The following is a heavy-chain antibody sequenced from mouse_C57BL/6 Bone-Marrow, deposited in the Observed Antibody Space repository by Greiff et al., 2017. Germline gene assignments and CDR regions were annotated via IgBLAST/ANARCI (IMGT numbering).Heavy chain of an antibody. CDR3: TTEHPPIRLDFDV. Sequence: EVQLQQSGAELVRPGASVKLSCTASGFNINDDYMHWVKQRPEQGLEWIGWIDPENGDTEYASKFQGKATITADTSSNTAYLQLSSLTSEDTAVYSSTTEHPPIRLDFDVWGTGTTVTVSS. CDR1: GFNINDDY. CDR2: IDPENGDT. J-gene: IGHJ1*03. D-gene: IGHD4-1*01. V-gene: IGHV14-4*01.